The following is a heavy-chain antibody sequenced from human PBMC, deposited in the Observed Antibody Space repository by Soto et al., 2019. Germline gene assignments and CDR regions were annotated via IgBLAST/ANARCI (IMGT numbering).Heavy chain of an antibody. J-gene: IGHJ4*02. Sequence: QVQLQESGPGLVKPSGTLSLTCAVSGGSISSSNWWSWVRQPPGKGLEWIGEIYHSGNTNYNPSLKSGVPMAVDKSRNQFSLKLSSVTAADTAVYYCARRWGEGRVDYWGQGTLVTVSS. CDR1: GGSISSSNW. D-gene: IGHD3-10*01. CDR3: ARRWGEGRVDY. CDR2: IYHSGNT. V-gene: IGHV4-4*02.